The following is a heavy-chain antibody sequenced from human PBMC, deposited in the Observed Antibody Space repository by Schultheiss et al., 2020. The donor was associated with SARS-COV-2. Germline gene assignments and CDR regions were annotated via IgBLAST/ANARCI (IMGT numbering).Heavy chain of an antibody. CDR3: ARGVVDDC. CDR2: IKQDGTEK. J-gene: IGHJ4*02. V-gene: IGHV3-7*03. Sequence: GGSLRLSCAASGFTFSSYSIHWVRQTPGKGLEWVATIKQDGTEKYYGDSVRGRFTISRDNAKNSLYLQMNSLRAEDTAVYYCARGVVDDCWGQGTLVTVSS. D-gene: IGHD2-15*01. CDR1: GFTFSSYS.